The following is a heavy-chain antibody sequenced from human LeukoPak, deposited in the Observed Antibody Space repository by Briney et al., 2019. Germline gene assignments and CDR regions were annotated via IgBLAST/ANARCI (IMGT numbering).Heavy chain of an antibody. CDR3: ARDEHSTNYYDSSGYSAEYFQH. V-gene: IGHV3-21*01. D-gene: IGHD3-22*01. J-gene: IGHJ1*01. CDR2: ISSSSSYT. Sequence: GGSLRLSCAASGFTFSSYSMNRVRQAPGKGLEWVSSISSSSSYTYYADSVKGRFTISRDNAKNSLYLQMNSLRAEDTAVYYCARDEHSTNYYDSSGYSAEYFQHWGQGTLVTVSS. CDR1: GFTFSSYS.